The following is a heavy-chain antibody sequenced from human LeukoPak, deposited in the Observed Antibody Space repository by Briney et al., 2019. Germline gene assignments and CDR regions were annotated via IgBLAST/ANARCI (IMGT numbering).Heavy chain of an antibody. J-gene: IGHJ6*03. Sequence: SETLSLTCTVSGGYIITSGHCWGWIRQPPGKGLEWVGSVYYTGVTSTNPFFRSRMSISVDTSKNQFSLKLSSVTAADTAVYYCASCRSSSSSDYYYYYMDVWGKGTTVTVSS. CDR2: VYYTGVT. V-gene: IGHV4-39*07. CDR1: GGYIITSGHC. D-gene: IGHD6-6*01. CDR3: ASCRSSSSSDYYYYYMDV.